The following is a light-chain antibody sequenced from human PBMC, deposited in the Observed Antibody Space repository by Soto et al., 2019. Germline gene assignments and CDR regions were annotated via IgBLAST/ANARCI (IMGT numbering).Light chain of an antibody. Sequence: EIVFTQAPSTLSLSQVERSTLSCRASQSVSNNYLAWYQQKPGQAPRLLIYGASNRATGIPDRFSGSGSGTDFTLTISSLEPEDFAVYYRQQRSSWPITFGQGTLLEIK. CDR1: QSVSNNY. V-gene: IGKV3D-20*02. J-gene: IGKJ5*01. CDR3: QQRSSWPIT. CDR2: GAS.